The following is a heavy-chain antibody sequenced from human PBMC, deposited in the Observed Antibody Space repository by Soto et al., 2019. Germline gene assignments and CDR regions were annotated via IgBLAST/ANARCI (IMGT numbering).Heavy chain of an antibody. CDR2: IIPIFGTA. D-gene: IGHD2-2*01. Sequence: QVQLVQSGAEVKKPGSSVKVSCKASGGTFSSYAISWVRQAPGQGLEWMGGIIPIFGTANYAQKFQGRVTITADESTSTAYMELSSLRSEDTAVDYCARAPECISTSCPSPRYYYYGMDVWGQGTTVTVSS. J-gene: IGHJ6*02. V-gene: IGHV1-69*12. CDR3: ARAPECISTSCPSPRYYYYGMDV. CDR1: GGTFSSYA.